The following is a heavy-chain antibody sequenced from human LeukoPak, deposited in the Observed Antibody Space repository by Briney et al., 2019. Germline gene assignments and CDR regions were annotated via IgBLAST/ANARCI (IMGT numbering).Heavy chain of an antibody. CDR1: GFTFSSYS. D-gene: IGHD1-1*01. J-gene: IGHJ4*02. CDR2: ISSSSSYI. Sequence: NPGGSLRLSCAASGFTFSSYSMNWVRQAPGKGLEWVSSISSSSSYIYYADSVKGRFTISRDNAKNSLYLQMNSLRTEDTAVYYCARGGSGNWNAPFDYWGQGTLVTVSS. V-gene: IGHV3-21*01. CDR3: ARGGSGNWNAPFDY.